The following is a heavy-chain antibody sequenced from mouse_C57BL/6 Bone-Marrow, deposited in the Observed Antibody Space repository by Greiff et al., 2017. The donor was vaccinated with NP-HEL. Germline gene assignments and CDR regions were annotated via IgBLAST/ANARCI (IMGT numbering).Heavy chain of an antibody. CDR2: INPSSGYT. V-gene: IGHV1-7*01. CDR3: ARRTDYVGAMDY. D-gene: IGHD2-4*01. J-gene: IGHJ4*01. Sequence: VQPQQSGAELAKPGASVKLSCKASGYPFTSYWMHWVKQRPGQGPEWIGYINPSSGYTKYNQKFKDKATLTADKSYSTAYMQLSSLTYEDSAVYYCARRTDYVGAMDYWGQGTSVTVSS. CDR1: GYPFTSYW.